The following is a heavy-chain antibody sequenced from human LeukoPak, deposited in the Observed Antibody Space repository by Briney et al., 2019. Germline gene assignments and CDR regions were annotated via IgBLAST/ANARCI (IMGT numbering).Heavy chain of an antibody. J-gene: IGHJ4*02. CDR3: ARTGTYYYGSGSYFGRKGFFDY. CDR1: GGSISSSSYY. V-gene: IGHV4-39*07. D-gene: IGHD3-10*01. Sequence: SETLSLTCTVSGGSISSSSYYWGWIRQPPGKGLEWIGSIYYSGSTYYNPSLKSRVTISVDTSKNQFSLKLSSVTAADTAVYYCARTGTYYYGSGSYFGRKGFFDYWGQGTLVTVSS. CDR2: IYYSGST.